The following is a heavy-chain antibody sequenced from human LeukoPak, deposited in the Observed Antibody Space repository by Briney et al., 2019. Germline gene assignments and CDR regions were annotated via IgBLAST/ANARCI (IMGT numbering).Heavy chain of an antibody. CDR1: GGSISSSSYY. J-gene: IGHJ5*02. CDR3: ARQGGTTYYYDSSGQGGWFDP. D-gene: IGHD3-22*01. V-gene: IGHV4-39*01. Sequence: SETLSLTCTVSGGSISSSSYYWGWIRQPPGKGLEWIGSIYYSGSTYYNPWLKSRGTISVDTSKNQFSLKLSSVTAADTAVYYCARQGGTTYYYDSSGQGGWFDPWGQGTLVTVSS. CDR2: IYYSGST.